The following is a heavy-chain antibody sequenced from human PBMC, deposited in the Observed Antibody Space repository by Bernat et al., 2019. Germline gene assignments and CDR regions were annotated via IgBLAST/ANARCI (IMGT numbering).Heavy chain of an antibody. J-gene: IGHJ4*02. Sequence: QVQLQESGPGLVKPSETLSLTCTVTGGSISSYYWSWIRQPAGKGLEWIGRIYTSGSTNYNPSLKSRVTMSVDTSKNQFSRKLSSVTAADTAVYYCARDVTWNYVSLFDYWGQGTLVTVSS. CDR2: IYTSGST. D-gene: IGHD1-7*01. CDR3: ARDVTWNYVSLFDY. V-gene: IGHV4-4*07. CDR1: GGSISSYY.